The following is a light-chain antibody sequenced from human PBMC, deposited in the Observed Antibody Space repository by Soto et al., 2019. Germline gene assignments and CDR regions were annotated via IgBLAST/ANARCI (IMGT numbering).Light chain of an antibody. J-gene: IGLJ1*01. V-gene: IGLV2-11*01. CDR2: DVT. CDR3: CSYAGTYPPYV. Sequence: QSVLTQPRSVSGSPGQSVTISCTGTSSDVGGYNHVSWYQQHPGKAPKLMIYDVTKRPSGVPDRFSGSKSGDTASLTISGLQAEDEADYYCCSYAGTYPPYVLGTGTKLTVL. CDR1: SSDVGGYNH.